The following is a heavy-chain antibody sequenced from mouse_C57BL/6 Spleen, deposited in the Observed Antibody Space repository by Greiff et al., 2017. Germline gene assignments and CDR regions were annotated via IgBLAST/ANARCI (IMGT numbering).Heavy chain of an antibody. CDR2: IDPSDSET. CDR1: GYTFTSYW. V-gene: IGHV1-52*01. CDR3: ARCYSNPYFYAMDY. D-gene: IGHD2-5*01. Sequence: QVQLQQPGAELVRPGSSVKLSCKASGYTFTSYWMHWVKQRPIQGLEWIGNIDPSDSETHYNQKFKDKATLTVDKSSSTAYMQLSSLTSEDSAVYDCARCYSNPYFYAMDYWGQGTSVTVSS. J-gene: IGHJ4*01.